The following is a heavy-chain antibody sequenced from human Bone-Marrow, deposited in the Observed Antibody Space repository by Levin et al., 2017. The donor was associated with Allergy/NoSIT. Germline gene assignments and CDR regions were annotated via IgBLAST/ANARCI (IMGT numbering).Heavy chain of an antibody. V-gene: IGHV3-7*04. J-gene: IGHJ4*02. CDR2: IKQDGSEK. Sequence: GGSLRLSCAASGFTFSSYWMSWVRQAPGKGLEWVANIKQDGSEKYYVDSVKGRFTISRDNAKNSLYLQMNSLRAEDTAVYYCARDQIGSSWDKGGFDYWRQGTLVTVSS. CDR1: GFTFSSYW. CDR3: ARDQIGSSWDKGGFDY. D-gene: IGHD6-13*01.